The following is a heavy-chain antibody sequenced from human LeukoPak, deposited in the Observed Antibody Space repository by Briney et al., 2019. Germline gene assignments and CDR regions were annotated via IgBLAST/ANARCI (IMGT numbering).Heavy chain of an antibody. V-gene: IGHV3-30*18. D-gene: IGHD1-26*01. J-gene: IGHJ5*02. CDR3: AKGGTYYYVLPFDP. Sequence: GRSLRLSCAASGFTFSTNGMHWVRQAPGKGLQWVAVISYDGSNKYYADSVKGRFTISRDNSKNTLFLQMNSLRTEDTAVYYCAKGGTYYYVLPFDPWGQGTLVTVSS. CDR2: ISYDGSNK. CDR1: GFTFSTNG.